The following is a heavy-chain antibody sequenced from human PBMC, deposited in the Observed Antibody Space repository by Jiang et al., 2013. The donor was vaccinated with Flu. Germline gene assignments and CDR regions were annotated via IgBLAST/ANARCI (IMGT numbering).Heavy chain of an antibody. CDR3: ARQTGGMFSGDSGIRAWYFDL. J-gene: IGHJ2*01. D-gene: IGHD4-17*01. CDR1: NGSISTYY. CDR2: VITLGAP. V-gene: IGHV4-59*08. Sequence: TCTVFNGSISTYYWSWIRQPPGKGLEWMGHVITLGAPTTTPPSRVESPVSKDTSKNQFSLRLTSVTAADSAMYYCARQTGGMFSGDSGIRAWYFDLWGRGTLVAVSS.